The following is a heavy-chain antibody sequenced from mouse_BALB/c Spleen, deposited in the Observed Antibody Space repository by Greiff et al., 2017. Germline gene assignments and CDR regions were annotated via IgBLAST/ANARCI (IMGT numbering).Heavy chain of an antibody. CDR2: ISSGGSYT. J-gene: IGHJ2*01. D-gene: IGHD1-2*01. V-gene: IGHV5-9-3*01. CDR3: ASAIHYYFDY. Sequence: EVKLMESGGGLVKPGGSLKLSCAASGFTFSSYAMSWVRQTPEKRLEWVATISSGGSYTYYPDSVKGRFTISRDNAKNTLYLQMSSLRSEDTAMYYCASAIHYYFDYWGQGTTLTVSS. CDR1: GFTFSSYA.